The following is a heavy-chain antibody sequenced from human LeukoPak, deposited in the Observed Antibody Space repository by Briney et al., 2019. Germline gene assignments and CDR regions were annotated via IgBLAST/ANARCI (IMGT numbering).Heavy chain of an antibody. CDR3: ARLKQSVITIFGVVMQSHDAFDI. Sequence: SETLSLTCTVSGRSISSYYWSWIRQPPGKGLELIGYIYYSGSTNYNPSLKSRVTISVDTSKNQFSLKLSSVTAADTAVYYCARLKQSVITIFGVVMQSHDAFDIWGQGTMVTVSS. V-gene: IGHV4-59*08. CDR1: GRSISSYY. D-gene: IGHD3-3*01. J-gene: IGHJ3*02. CDR2: IYYSGST.